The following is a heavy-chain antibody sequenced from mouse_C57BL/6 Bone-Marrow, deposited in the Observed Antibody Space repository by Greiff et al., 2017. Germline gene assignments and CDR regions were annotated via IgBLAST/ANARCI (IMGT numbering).Heavy chain of an antibody. Sequence: QVQLKQSGAELARPGASVKLSCKASGYTFTSYGISWVKQRPGQGLEWIGEIYPRSGNTYYNEKFKGKATLTADKSSSTAYMELRSLTSEDSAVYFCAPIYYGAYWGQGTLVTVSA. CDR1: GYTFTSYG. CDR3: APIYYGAY. CDR2: IYPRSGNT. D-gene: IGHD2-1*01. V-gene: IGHV1-81*01. J-gene: IGHJ3*01.